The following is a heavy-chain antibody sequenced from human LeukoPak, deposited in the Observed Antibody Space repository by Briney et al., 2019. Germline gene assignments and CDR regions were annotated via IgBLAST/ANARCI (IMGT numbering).Heavy chain of an antibody. CDR2: ISYDGSKN. Sequence: GGSLRLSCAASEFTFSSYSMNWVRQAPGKGLEWVAFISYDGSKNYYADSVKGRFTISRDNSRNTLYLQMNSLRAEDTAVYYCARDSSGDYAVDYWGQGTLVSVSS. V-gene: IGHV3-30*03. D-gene: IGHD4-17*01. J-gene: IGHJ4*02. CDR3: ARDSSGDYAVDY. CDR1: EFTFSSYS.